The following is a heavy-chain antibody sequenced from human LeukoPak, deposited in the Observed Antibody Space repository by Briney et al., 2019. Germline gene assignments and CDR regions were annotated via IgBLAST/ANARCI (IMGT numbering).Heavy chain of an antibody. CDR2: ISTSSSYI. V-gene: IGHV3-21*01. CDR3: ARVGLDRRGYSGYEAFDY. CDR1: GFTFSTYY. J-gene: IGHJ4*02. Sequence: GGTLRLSCAASGFTFSTYYMNWVRQAPGKGLEWVSSISTSSSYIYYADAVKGRFTISRDNAKNSLYLQINSLRAEDTAVYYCARVGLDRRGYSGYEAFDYWGQGTLVTVSS. D-gene: IGHD5-12*01.